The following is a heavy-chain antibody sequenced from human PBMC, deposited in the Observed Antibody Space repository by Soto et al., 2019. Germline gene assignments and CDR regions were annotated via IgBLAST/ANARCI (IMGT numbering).Heavy chain of an antibody. Sequence: EVQLLESGGGLVQPGGSLRLSCAASGFTFSSYAMSWVRQAPGKGLEWVSTISGSGGNAYYADSVKGRFSISRDNSKNTMRLQMISLRADDTALYYCAKDGASGSYPPYSYFGMDVWGQGTTVTVSS. D-gene: IGHD1-26*01. CDR1: GFTFSSYA. J-gene: IGHJ6*02. CDR2: ISGSGGNA. V-gene: IGHV3-23*01. CDR3: AKDGASGSYPPYSYFGMDV.